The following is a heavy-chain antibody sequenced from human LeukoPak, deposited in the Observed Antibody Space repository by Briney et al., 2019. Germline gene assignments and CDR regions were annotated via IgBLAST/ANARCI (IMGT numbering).Heavy chain of an antibody. V-gene: IGHV5-51*01. D-gene: IGHD3-22*01. CDR3: ARTTGRGYYDSSGPFDY. CDR1: GDSFTSYW. J-gene: IGHJ4*02. CDR2: IYAGDSDT. Sequence: GESLKISCKGSGDSFTSYWIGWVRQMPGKGLEWMGNIYAGDSDTRDSPSFQGQVTISADKSISTAYLQWSSLKASDTAMYYCARTTGRGYYDSSGPFDYWGQGTLVTVSS.